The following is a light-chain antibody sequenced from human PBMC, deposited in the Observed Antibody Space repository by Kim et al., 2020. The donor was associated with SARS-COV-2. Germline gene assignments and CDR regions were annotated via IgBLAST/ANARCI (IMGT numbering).Light chain of an antibody. J-gene: IGLJ2*01. CDR3: QSYDSSLSGSVV. V-gene: IGLV1-40*01. CDR2: GNS. CDR1: SSNIGACYD. Sequence: VTISCTGSSSNIGACYDVHWYQQLPGTAPKLLIYGNSNRPSGVPDRFSGSKSGTSASLAITGLQAEDEADYYCQSYDSSLSGSVVFGGGTQLTVL.